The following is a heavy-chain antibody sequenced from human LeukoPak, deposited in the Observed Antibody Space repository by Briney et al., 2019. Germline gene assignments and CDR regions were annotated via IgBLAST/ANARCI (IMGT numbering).Heavy chain of an antibody. Sequence: PGGSQRLSCAASGFTFSSYWMNWARQAPGKGLEWVASINHNGNVNYYVDSVKGRFTISRDNAKNSLYLQMSNLRAEGTAVYFCARGGGLDVWGQGATVTVSS. CDR3: ARGGGLDV. CDR1: GFTFSSYW. J-gene: IGHJ6*02. D-gene: IGHD3-16*01. V-gene: IGHV3-7*03. CDR2: INHNGNVN.